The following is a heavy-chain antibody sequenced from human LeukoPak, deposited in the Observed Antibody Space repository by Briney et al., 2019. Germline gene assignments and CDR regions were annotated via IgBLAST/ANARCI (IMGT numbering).Heavy chain of an antibody. D-gene: IGHD5-18*01. CDR1: GGSISSYY. J-gene: IGHJ4*02. V-gene: IGHV4-59*01. CDR3: ARIVPYNYGYIDY. Sequence: SETLSLTCTVSGGSISSYYWSWTRQPPGKGLEWIGYIYYSGSTNYNPSLKSRVTISVDTSKNQFSLKMRFVTAADTAVYFCARIVPYNYGYIDYWGQGTLVTVSS. CDR2: IYYSGST.